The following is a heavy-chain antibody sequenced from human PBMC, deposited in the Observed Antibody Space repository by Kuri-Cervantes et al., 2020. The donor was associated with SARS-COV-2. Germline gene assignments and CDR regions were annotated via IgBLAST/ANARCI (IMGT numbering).Heavy chain of an antibody. J-gene: IGHJ5*02. D-gene: IGHD3-9*01. V-gene: IGHV4-34*01. Sequence: SETLSLTCAVYGGSFSGYYWSWIRQPPGKGLEWIGEIKHSGSTNYNPSLKSRVTISVDTSKNQFSLKLSSVTAADTAVYYCARSYYDILTGWFDPWGQGTLVTVSS. CDR2: IKHSGST. CDR1: GGSFSGYY. CDR3: ARSYYDILTGWFDP.